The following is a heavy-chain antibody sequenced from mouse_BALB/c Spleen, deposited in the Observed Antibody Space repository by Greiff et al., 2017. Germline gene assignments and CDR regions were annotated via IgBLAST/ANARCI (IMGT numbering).Heavy chain of an antibody. V-gene: IGHV2-9*02. CDR1: GFSLTSYG. CDR2: VWAGGST. J-gene: IGHJ3*01. D-gene: IGHD2-4*01. Sequence: QVQLKESGPGLVAPSQSLSITCTVSGFSLTSYGVHWVRQPPGKGLEWLGVVWAGGSTNYNSALMSRLSISKDNSKSQVFLKMNSLQTDDTAMYYCATNMITFAHWGQGTLVTVSA. CDR3: ATNMITFAH.